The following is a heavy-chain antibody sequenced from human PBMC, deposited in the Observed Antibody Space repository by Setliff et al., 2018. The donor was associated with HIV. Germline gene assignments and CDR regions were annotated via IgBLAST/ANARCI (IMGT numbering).Heavy chain of an antibody. CDR3: SRGPPFDR. J-gene: IGHJ2*01. CDR2: IANTGAT. Sequence: SETLSLTCTVSGGSSIGHSFASTWIRQPAGKALEWIGRIANTGATEYNPSLKSRVTVSVDTSQNQFSLKLTSVTAADTATYFCSRGPPFDRWGRGTLVTVSS. CDR1: GGSSIGHSFA. V-gene: IGHV4-61*02.